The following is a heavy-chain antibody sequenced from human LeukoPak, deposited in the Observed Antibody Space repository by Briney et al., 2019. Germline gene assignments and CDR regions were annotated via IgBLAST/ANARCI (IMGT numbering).Heavy chain of an antibody. CDR3: ARLIDGDYANIHFDY. V-gene: IGHV4-38-2*02. Sequence: SETLSLTCTVSGFSIIRGYYWGWIRQPPGKGLEWIGSIHHSGNTYYNLSLKSRVTISVDTSKNQFSLKVTSVTAADTAMYYCARLIDGDYANIHFDYWGQGARVTVSS. D-gene: IGHD4-17*01. CDR1: GFSIIRGYY. CDR2: IHHSGNT. J-gene: IGHJ4*02.